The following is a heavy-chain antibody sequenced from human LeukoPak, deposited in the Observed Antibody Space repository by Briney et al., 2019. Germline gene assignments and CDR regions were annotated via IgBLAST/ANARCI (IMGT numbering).Heavy chain of an antibody. J-gene: IGHJ4*02. Sequence: GSEQYYVDSVGGRFIISRDNAKNSLYLQINSLRAEDTAVYYCAREYCSGGTCYSPGYWGQGTLVIVSS. D-gene: IGHD2-15*01. V-gene: IGHV3-7*01. CDR2: GSEQ. CDR3: AREYCSGGTCYSPGY.